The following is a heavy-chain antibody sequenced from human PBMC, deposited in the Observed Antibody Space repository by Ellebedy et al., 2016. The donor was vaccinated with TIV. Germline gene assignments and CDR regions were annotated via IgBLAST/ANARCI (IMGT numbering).Heavy chain of an antibody. V-gene: IGHV3-66*01. CDR2: FYSDGRT. J-gene: IGHJ6*02. CDR3: ARVRGRSESYAMDV. Sequence: PGGSLRLSCAASGLTVSSNYMNWVRQAPGQGLEWVSVFYSDGRTYFADSAKGRFTVSRDISRNTLYLQMNSLRAEDTAVYFCARVRGRSESYAMDVWGQGTTVTVSS. CDR1: GLTVSSNY.